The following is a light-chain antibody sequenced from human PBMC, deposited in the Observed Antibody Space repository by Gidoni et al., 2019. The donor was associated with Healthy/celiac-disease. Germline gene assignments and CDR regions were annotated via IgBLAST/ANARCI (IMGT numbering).Light chain of an antibody. CDR2: LGS. CDR1: QSLLHSNGYNY. Sequence: IVMTQSPLSLPVTPGEPASISCRSSQSLLHSNGYNYLDWYLQKPGQSPQLLIYLGSNRASGVPDRFSGSGSGTDFTLKSSRVEAEDVGVYYCMQALQTPRLTFGGXTKVEIK. CDR3: MQALQTPRLT. V-gene: IGKV2-28*01. J-gene: IGKJ4*01.